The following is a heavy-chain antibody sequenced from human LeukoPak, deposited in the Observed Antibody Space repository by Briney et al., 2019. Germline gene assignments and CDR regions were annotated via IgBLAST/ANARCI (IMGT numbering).Heavy chain of an antibody. CDR1: GYTFTSYA. Sequence: ASVKVSCKASGYTFTSYAMNWVRQAPGQGLEWMGWINTNTGNPTYAQGFTGRFVFSLDTSVSTAYLQISSLKAEDTAVYYCARDLAPYYYDSSGYSDYWGQGTLVTVFS. V-gene: IGHV7-4-1*02. CDR2: INTNTGNP. CDR3: ARDLAPYYYDSSGYSDY. D-gene: IGHD3-22*01. J-gene: IGHJ4*02.